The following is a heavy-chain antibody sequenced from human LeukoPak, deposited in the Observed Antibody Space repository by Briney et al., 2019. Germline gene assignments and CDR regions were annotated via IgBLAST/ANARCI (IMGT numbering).Heavy chain of an antibody. D-gene: IGHD1-7*01. Sequence: SETLSLTCAVYGGSFSNYYWSWIRQPPGKGLEWLAEINDSGRANYNPSLMSRVTVSGDTSKNQFSLRLTSVTATDTAVYYCARRWNYGRNYYIDVWGKGATVSVSS. CDR1: GGSFSNYY. CDR3: ARRWNYGRNYYIDV. V-gene: IGHV4-34*01. J-gene: IGHJ6*03. CDR2: INDSGRA.